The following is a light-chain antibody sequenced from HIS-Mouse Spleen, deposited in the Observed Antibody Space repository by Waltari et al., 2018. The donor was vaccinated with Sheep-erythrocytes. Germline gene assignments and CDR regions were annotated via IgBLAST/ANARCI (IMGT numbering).Light chain of an antibody. CDR1: SSDVGGYNY. V-gene: IGLV2-11*01. J-gene: IGLJ1*01. Sequence: QSALTQPRSVSGSPGQSVTISCTGTSSDVGGYNYVSWYQQHPGKAPKPMIYDVSNRPSGGPDPFSGSQSVNTASLTISGLQAEDEVDNYCCSYARSYNHVFATGTKVTVL. CDR2: DVS. CDR3: CSYARSYNHV.